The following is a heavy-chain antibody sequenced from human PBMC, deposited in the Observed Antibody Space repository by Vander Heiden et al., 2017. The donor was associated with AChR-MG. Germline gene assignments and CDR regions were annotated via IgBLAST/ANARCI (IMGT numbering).Heavy chain of an antibody. CDR3: ARISQRDHGGWFDP. CDR1: GFSLSTSGMC. J-gene: IGHJ5*02. V-gene: IGHV2-70*15. D-gene: IGHD6-25*01. CDR2: IDWDDDK. Sequence: QVTLRESGPALVKPTQTLTLTCTFSGFSLSTSGMCVSWIRQPPGKALEWLARIDWDDDKYYSTSLKTRLTISKDTSKNQVVLTMTNMDTVDTATYYCARISQRDHGGWFDPWGQGTLVTVSS.